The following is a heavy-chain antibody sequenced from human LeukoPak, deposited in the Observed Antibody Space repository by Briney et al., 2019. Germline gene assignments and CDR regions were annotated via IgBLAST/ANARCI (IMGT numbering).Heavy chain of an antibody. CDR2: IGGSGSTT. V-gene: IGHV3-23*01. J-gene: IGHJ6*04. CDR1: GFTFSSYA. D-gene: IGHD3-10*02. Sequence: GGSLRLSCAASGFTFSSYAMSWVRQAPGKGLEWVSAIGGSGSTTYYADSVKGRFTISRDNSKNALYLQMNSLRAEDTAVYYCAELGITMIGGVWGKGTTVTIPS. CDR3: AELGITMIGGV.